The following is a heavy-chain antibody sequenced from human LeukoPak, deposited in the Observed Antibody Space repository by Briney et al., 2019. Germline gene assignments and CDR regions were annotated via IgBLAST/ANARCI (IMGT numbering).Heavy chain of an antibody. CDR1: GFTFSSYA. CDR3: ARDWEGQQLVIVNFPYYYYGMDV. J-gene: IGHJ6*02. D-gene: IGHD6-13*01. CDR2: ISYDGSNK. Sequence: PGGSLRLSCVASGFTFSSYAMHWVRQAPGKGLEWVAVISYDGSNKYYADSVKGRFTISRDNSKNTLYLRMNSLRAEDTAVYYCARDWEGQQLVIVNFPYYYYGMDVWGQGTTVTVSS. V-gene: IGHV3-30-3*01.